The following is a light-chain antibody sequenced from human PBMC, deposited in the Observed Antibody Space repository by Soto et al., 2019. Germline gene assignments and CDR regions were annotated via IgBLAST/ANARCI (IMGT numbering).Light chain of an antibody. J-gene: IGKJ4*01. CDR3: HQYYSSFT. Sequence: EIVLTQSPGTLSLSPGEGATLSSRASQDVDNNFLAWYQQRPGQAPRLLIYASSRRATGIPDRFSGSGSGTDFTLTISRVGPEDIAVYFCHQYYSSFTFGGGPKVEVK. V-gene: IGKV3-20*01. CDR2: ASS. CDR1: QDVDNNF.